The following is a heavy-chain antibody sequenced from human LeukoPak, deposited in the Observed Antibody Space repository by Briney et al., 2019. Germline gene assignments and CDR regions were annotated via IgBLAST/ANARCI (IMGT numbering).Heavy chain of an antibody. CDR1: GGSISSGDYY. D-gene: IGHD3-9*01. V-gene: IGHV4-30-4*01. Sequence: NPSQTLSLTCTVSGGSISSGDYYWSWIRQPPGKGLEWIGYIYYSGSTYYNPSLKSRVTISVDTSKNQFSLKLSSVTAADTAVYYCATHMPLGRYFDWLQPIGGFDYWGQGTLVTVSS. CDR3: ATHMPLGRYFDWLQPIGGFDY. CDR2: IYYSGST. J-gene: IGHJ4*02.